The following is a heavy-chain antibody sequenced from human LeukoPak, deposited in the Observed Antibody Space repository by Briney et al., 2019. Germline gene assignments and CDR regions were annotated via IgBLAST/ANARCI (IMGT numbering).Heavy chain of an antibody. CDR3: ARLAVAVNWFDP. J-gene: IGHJ5*02. Sequence: ASVKVSCKASGYTFTSYAMNWVRQAPGQGLEWMGRIIPILGIANYAQKFQGRVTITADKSTSTAYMELSSLRSEDTAVYYCARLAVAVNWFDPWGQGTLVTVSS. CDR1: GYTFTSYA. CDR2: IIPILGIA. V-gene: IGHV1-69*04. D-gene: IGHD6-19*01.